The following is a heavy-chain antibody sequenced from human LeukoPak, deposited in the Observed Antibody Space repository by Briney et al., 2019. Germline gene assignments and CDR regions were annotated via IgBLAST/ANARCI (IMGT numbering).Heavy chain of an antibody. V-gene: IGHV3-74*01. D-gene: IGHD2-8*02. J-gene: IGHJ4*02. CDR1: GLTFSGYW. Sequence: PGGSLRLSCAASGLTFSGYWMHWVRQAPGKGLVWVSRINSDGSSIAYADSVQRRFTISRDNATNTLYLQVSSLSVEDTAVYYCARETSTGKYPQNVPDYWGQGTLVTVSS. CDR2: INSDGSSI. CDR3: ARETSTGKYPQNVPDY.